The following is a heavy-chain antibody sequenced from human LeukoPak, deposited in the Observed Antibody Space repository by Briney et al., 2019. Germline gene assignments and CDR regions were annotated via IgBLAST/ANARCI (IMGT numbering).Heavy chain of an antibody. D-gene: IGHD4-23*01. V-gene: IGHV4-59*01. CDR3: ARTNYGGYYFYGMDV. Sequence: SETLSLTCTVSGGSISSYYWSWIRQPPGKGLEWIGYIYYSGSANFNPSLKSRVTISVDTSRNQFSLNLSSVTTADTAVYYCARTNYGGYYFYGMDVWGQGTTVTVSS. CDR2: IYYSGSA. J-gene: IGHJ6*02. CDR1: GGSISSYY.